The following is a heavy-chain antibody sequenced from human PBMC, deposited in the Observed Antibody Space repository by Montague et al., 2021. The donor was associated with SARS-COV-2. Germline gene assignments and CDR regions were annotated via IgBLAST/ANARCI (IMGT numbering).Heavy chain of an antibody. CDR2: ISSSGSTI. CDR3: ARGASDWLLWGYGMDV. J-gene: IGHJ6*02. D-gene: IGHD3/OR15-3a*01. V-gene: IGHV3-48*03. CDR1: GFTFSSYE. Sequence: SLSLSWSASGFTFSSYEMNWVRQAPGKGLEWVSYISSSGSTIYYADSVKGRFTISRDNAKNSLYLQMNSLRVEDTAVYYCARGASDWLLWGYGMDVWGQGTTVTVSS.